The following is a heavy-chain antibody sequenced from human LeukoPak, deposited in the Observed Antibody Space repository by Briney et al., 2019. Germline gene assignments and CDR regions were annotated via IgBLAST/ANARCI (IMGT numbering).Heavy chain of an antibody. CDR1: GFSFSSFS. V-gene: IGHV3-30-3*01. CDR3: ARDYWWNYDY. J-gene: IGHJ4*02. CDR2: ISKDGSDK. Sequence: GGSLRLSCAASGFSFSSFSMNWVRQAPGKGLEWVAVISKDGSDKYYPGSVRGRFTISRDNSKNTIYLQMDSLRAEDTAIYYCARDYWWNYDYWGQGTLVTVSS. D-gene: IGHD1-7*01.